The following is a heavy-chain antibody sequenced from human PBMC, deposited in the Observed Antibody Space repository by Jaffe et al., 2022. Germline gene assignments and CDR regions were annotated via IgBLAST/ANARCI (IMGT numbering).Heavy chain of an antibody. CDR2: IYYSGST. D-gene: IGHD5-12*01. Sequence: QLQLQESGPGLVKPSETLSLTCTVSGGSISSSSYYWGWIRQPPGKGLEWIGSIYYSGSTYYNPSLKSRVTISVDTSKNQFSLKLSSVTAADTAVYYCARNPTEYSGYDTPPLFDYWGQGTLVTVSS. J-gene: IGHJ4*02. V-gene: IGHV4-39*01. CDR1: GGSISSSSYY. CDR3: ARNPTEYSGYDTPPLFDY.